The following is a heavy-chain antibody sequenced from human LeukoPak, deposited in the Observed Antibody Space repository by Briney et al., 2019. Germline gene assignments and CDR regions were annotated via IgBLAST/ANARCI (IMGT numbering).Heavy chain of an antibody. D-gene: IGHD4/OR15-4a*01. J-gene: IGHJ4*02. Sequence: KPSETLSLTCTVSGGSVTSGSYYWGWIRQPPGKGLEWIVYTHYSGSTKYNPSLNSRLTISLDTSKNQFSLNLISVTAADTAVYYCARALNPLTGTYYFDYWGQGTLVTVSS. CDR1: GGSVTSGSYY. CDR2: THYSGST. V-gene: IGHV4-61*01. CDR3: ARALNPLTGTYYFDY.